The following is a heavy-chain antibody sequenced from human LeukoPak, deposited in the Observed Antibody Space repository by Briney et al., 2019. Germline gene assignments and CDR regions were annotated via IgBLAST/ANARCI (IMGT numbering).Heavy chain of an antibody. V-gene: IGHV4-39*01. CDR2: IYYSGST. Sequence: PSETLSLTCTVSGGSISNWGWIRQPPGKGLEGIGSIYYSGSTYYNPSLKSRVTISVDTSKIQFSLKLSSVTAADTAVYYCARGTYSTSSKIFDYWGQGILVTVSS. D-gene: IGHD6-6*01. J-gene: IGHJ4*02. CDR1: GGSISN. CDR3: ARGTYSTSSKIFDY.